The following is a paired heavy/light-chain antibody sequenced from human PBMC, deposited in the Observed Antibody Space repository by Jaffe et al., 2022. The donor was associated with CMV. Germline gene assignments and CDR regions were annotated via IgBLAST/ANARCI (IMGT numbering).Heavy chain of an antibody. D-gene: IGHD3-16*01. CDR3: ARETIWGRYRGVYGGYGLDV. CDR2: IYYTGSS. Sequence: QVQLQESGPGLLKPSETLSLTCTVSGDSVSSGRYYWSWIRQPPGKGLEWIGYIYYTGSSNYNPSLQSRVSISSDTSKNQFSLKLSSVTAADTAVYYCARETIWGRYRGVYGGYGLDVWGQGTTVTVSS. CDR1: GDSVSSGRYY. V-gene: IGHV4-61*01. J-gene: IGHJ6*02.
Light chain of an antibody. CDR3: QQYYSNPRT. Sequence: IVMTQSPDSLAVSLGERATINCKSSQSVFYSSNNKSYLAWYQQKPRQPPKLLIYWASTRESGVPDRFSGSGSGTDFTLTISSLQAEDVALYSCQQYYSNPRTFGPGTKVDIK. CDR1: QSVFYSSNNKSY. J-gene: IGKJ3*01. CDR2: WAS. V-gene: IGKV4-1*01.